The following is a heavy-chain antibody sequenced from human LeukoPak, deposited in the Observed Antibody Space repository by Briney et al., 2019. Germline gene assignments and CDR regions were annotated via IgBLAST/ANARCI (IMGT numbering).Heavy chain of an antibody. V-gene: IGHV3-11*05. CDR1: AVTVSDYY. Sequence: PGGSLRLSCAAAAVTVSDYYMSWSRQAPGKGLEWVSYISTGGSYTNYADSVKGRFTISRDNAKNSLYLQMDSLRAEETAVYYCARACTSYGYGADYWGQGTLVTVSS. D-gene: IGHD5-18*01. J-gene: IGHJ4*02. CDR2: ISTGGSYT. CDR3: ARACTSYGYGADY.